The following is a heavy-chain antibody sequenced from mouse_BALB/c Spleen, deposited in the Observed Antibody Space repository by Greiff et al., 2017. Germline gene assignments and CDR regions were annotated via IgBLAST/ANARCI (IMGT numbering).Heavy chain of an antibody. CDR3: ARAYGNYWYFDV. Sequence: EVQLQQSGPGLVKPSQSLSLTCSVTGYSITSGYYWNWIRQFPGNKLEWMGYISYDGSNNYNPSLKNRISITRDTSKNQFFLKLNSVTTEDTATYYCARAYGNYWYFDVWGAGTTVTVSS. J-gene: IGHJ1*01. D-gene: IGHD2-1*01. CDR2: ISYDGSN. V-gene: IGHV3-6*02. CDR1: GYSITSGYY.